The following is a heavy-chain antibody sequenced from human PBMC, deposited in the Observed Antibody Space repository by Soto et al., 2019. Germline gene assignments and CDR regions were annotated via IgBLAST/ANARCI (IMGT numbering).Heavy chain of an antibody. CDR1: GGSINSGGYS. J-gene: IGHJ4*02. V-gene: IGHV4-30-2*05. CDR3: ARGVTLVRGVIHTPYFDY. D-gene: IGHD3-10*01. CDR2: IYHSGRT. Sequence: PSETLSLTCAVSGGSINSGGYSWSWIRQPPGKGLEWIGYIYHSGRTYYNPSLKSRVTISVDTSKNQFSLKLSSVTAADTAVYYCARGVTLVRGVIHTPYFDYWGQGALVTVSS.